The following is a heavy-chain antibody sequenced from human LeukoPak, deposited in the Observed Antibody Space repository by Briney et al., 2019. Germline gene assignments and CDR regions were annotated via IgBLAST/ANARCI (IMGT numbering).Heavy chain of an antibody. CDR1: GGSISSSSYY. J-gene: IGHJ4*02. V-gene: IGHV4-39*01. Sequence: SETLSLTCTVSGGSISSSSYYWGWIRQPPGKGLEWIGSIYYSGSTYYNPSLKSRVTISVDTSKNQFSLKLSSVTAADTAVYYCARQLSPTLDYWGQGTLVTVSS. CDR3: ARQLSPTLDY. D-gene: IGHD2-2*01. CDR2: IYYSGST.